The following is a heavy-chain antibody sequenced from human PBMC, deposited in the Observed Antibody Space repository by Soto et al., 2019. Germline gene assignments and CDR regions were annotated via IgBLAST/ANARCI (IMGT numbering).Heavy chain of an antibody. Sequence: KTSETLSLTCTVSGGSISSGDYYWSWIRQPPGKGLEWIGYIYYSGSTYYNPSLKSRVTISVDTSKNQFSLKLSSVTAADTAVYYCARVSGSYLFDYWGQGTLVTVSS. CDR2: IYYSGST. V-gene: IGHV4-30-4*01. CDR1: GGSISSGDYY. J-gene: IGHJ4*02. D-gene: IGHD1-26*01. CDR3: ARVSGSYLFDY.